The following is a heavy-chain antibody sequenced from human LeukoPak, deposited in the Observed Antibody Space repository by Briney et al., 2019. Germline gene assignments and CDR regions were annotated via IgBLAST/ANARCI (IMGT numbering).Heavy chain of an antibody. CDR2: IIPIFGTA. Sequence: ASVKVSCKASGGTFSSYAISWVRQAPGQGLEWMGGIIPIFGTANYAQKFQGRVTMTRDTSTSTVYMELSSLRSEDTAVYYCASSVYQSRVVPVQNAFDIWGQGTMVTVSS. CDR1: GGTFSSYA. V-gene: IGHV1-69*05. CDR3: ASSVYQSRVVPVQNAFDI. J-gene: IGHJ3*02. D-gene: IGHD2-2*01.